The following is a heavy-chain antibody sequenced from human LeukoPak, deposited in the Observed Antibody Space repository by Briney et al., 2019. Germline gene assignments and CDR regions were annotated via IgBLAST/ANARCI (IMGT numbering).Heavy chain of an antibody. D-gene: IGHD3-10*01. V-gene: IGHV4-4*07. Sequence: PSETLSLTCSVSGGSISSYSWSWIRQPAGNALEWIGRIHRSGKTNYNPSLESRVTMSVDTSKNQFSLKLNSVTAADMAVYYCARGSGGGSGAYYKDHYYGMDVWGPGTTVTVS. CDR2: IHRSGKT. CDR3: ARGSGGGSGAYYKDHYYGMDV. J-gene: IGHJ6*02. CDR1: GGSISSYS.